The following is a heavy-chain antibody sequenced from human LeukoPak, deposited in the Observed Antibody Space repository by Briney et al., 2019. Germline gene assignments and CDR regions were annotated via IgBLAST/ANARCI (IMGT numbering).Heavy chain of an antibody. Sequence: GGSLRLSCAASGFTFSNYAMTWVRQAPGKGLEWVSLISGSGGSTFYADSVKGRFTISRGNSKNTLYLQMNSLRVEDTAVYYCAKSLSFYNFDYWGQGTLVTVSS. J-gene: IGHJ4*02. CDR3: AKSLSFYNFDY. V-gene: IGHV3-23*01. D-gene: IGHD3-16*02. CDR2: ISGSGGST. CDR1: GFTFSNYA.